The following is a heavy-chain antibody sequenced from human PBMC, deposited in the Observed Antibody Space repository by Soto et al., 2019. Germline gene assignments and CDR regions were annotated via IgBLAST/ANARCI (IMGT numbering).Heavy chain of an antibody. CDR3: AGPTMTSQFDY. J-gene: IGHJ4*02. CDR2: ISYDGTNK. V-gene: IGHV3-30*03. CDR1: GFTCSSYG. Sequence: QVQLVESGGGVVQPGRSLRLSCAASGFTCSSYGMHWVRQAPGKGLEWVAFISYDGTNKYYTDSVKGRFTISRDNSRNALYLQMNSLRAEDTAVYYCAGPTMTSQFDYWGQGTLVTVSS. D-gene: IGHD4-17*01.